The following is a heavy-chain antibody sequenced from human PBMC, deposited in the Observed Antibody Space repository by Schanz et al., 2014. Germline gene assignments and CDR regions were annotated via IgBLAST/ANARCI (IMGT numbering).Heavy chain of an antibody. Sequence: EVQLVESGGGLVQPGGSLRLSCAGSGFTFSTYWMSWVRQPPGKGLEWVAKIKPDGSEKHYMDSVQGRFTISIDNAKTSLSLQMNSLRADATAVYYCARLGSSSWFTSFDSWGQGTLVTVSS. D-gene: IGHD6-13*01. CDR2: IKPDGSEK. V-gene: IGHV3-7*01. CDR1: GFTFSTYW. J-gene: IGHJ4*02. CDR3: ARLGSSSWFTSFDS.